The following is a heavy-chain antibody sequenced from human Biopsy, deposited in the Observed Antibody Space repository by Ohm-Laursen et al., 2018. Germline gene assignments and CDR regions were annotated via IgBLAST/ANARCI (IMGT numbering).Heavy chain of an antibody. D-gene: IGHD5/OR15-5a*01. CDR2: INPHTGVT. CDR3: ARPSGGVSTIGFDP. CDR1: GYDFLDFH. J-gene: IGHJ5*02. V-gene: IGHV1-2*05. Sequence: SVKVSCKASGYDFLDFHIHWVRQVPGQGLEWIGHINPHTGVTKYAQKFLDRITMTGDTSISTAYMDLSRLTSDDTGIYYCARPSGGVSTIGFDPWGQGTLVIVSS.